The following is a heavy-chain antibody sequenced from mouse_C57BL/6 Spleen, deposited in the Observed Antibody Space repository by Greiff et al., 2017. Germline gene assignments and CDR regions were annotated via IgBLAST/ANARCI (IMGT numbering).Heavy chain of an antibody. V-gene: IGHV5-17*01. CDR2: ISSGSSTI. D-gene: IGHD2-1*01. CDR3: ARPGYYGNYDDMDY. J-gene: IGHJ4*01. CDR1: GFTFSDYG. Sequence: EVQLVESGGGLVKPGGSLKLSCAASGFTFSDYGMHWVRQAPEKGLEWVAYISSGSSTIYYADTVKGRFTISRDNAKNTLFLQMTSLRSEDTAMYYCARPGYYGNYDDMDYWGQGTSVTVSS.